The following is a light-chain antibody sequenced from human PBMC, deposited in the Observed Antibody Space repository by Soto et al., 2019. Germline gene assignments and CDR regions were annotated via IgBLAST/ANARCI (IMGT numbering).Light chain of an antibody. CDR2: EVS. CDR1: SSDVGSYNR. CDR3: SSYTSSSTL. V-gene: IGLV2-14*01. Sequence: QSALTQPASVSGSPGQSITISCTGTSSDVGSYNRVSWYQQPPGTAPKLMIYEVSNRPSGISSRFSGSKSGNTASLTISGLQTEDEADYYCSSYTSSSTLFGTGTKLTVL. J-gene: IGLJ1*01.